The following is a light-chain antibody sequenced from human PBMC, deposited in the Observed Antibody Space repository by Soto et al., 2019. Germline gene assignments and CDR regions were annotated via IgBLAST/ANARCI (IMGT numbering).Light chain of an antibody. CDR2: DAS. V-gene: IGKV1D-13*01. Sequence: AIQLTQSPSSLSASVGDRVTITCRASQGISSALAWYQQKPGKAPKLLIYDASSLESGVPSRFSGSGSGTYFTLTISSLQPEDFATYYCQQFNNYPPFTFGPGTKVDIK. J-gene: IGKJ3*01. CDR1: QGISSA. CDR3: QQFNNYPPFT.